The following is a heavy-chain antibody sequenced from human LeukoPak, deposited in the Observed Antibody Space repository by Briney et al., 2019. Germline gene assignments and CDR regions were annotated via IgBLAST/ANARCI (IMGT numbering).Heavy chain of an antibody. Sequence: PGGSLRLSCAASGFDFSICAMTWVRQAPGKGLEWVASIGSPGETYYADSVKGRVAVSRENSQNTVFLQLTSLTAEDTAIYYCAKDATPGNSIWDYFAYWGQGALVTVSS. V-gene: IGHV3-23*01. J-gene: IGHJ4*02. D-gene: IGHD2-15*01. CDR3: AKDATPGNSIWDYFAY. CDR2: IGSPGET. CDR1: GFDFSICA.